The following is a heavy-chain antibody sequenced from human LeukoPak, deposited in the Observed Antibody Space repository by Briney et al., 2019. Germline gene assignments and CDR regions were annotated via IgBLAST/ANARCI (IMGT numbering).Heavy chain of an antibody. CDR1: GFTFSSYW. J-gene: IGHJ4*02. D-gene: IGHD1-7*01. CDR3: ARDEGSSENWNYAQY. V-gene: IGHV3-7*01. CDR2: IKQDGSEK. Sequence: GGSLRLSCAASGFTFSSYWMNWVRQAPGKGLEWVANIKQDGSEKYYVDSVKGRFTISRDNAKNSLYLQMNSLRAEDTAVYYCARDEGSSENWNYAQYWGQGTLVTVSS.